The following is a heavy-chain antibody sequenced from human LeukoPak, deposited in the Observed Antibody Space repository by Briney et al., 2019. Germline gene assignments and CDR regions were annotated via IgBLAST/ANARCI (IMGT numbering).Heavy chain of an antibody. D-gene: IGHD6-19*01. CDR3: ARGQQWVDY. CDR2: INSSGGST. Sequence: ASVKASCKTSGYTFTSYYIHWVRQAPGQGLEWMGLINSSGGSTAYSQRFQGRVTMTRDTSTSTVYMGLSSLRSEDTAVYYCARGQQWVDYWGQGTLVTVSS. CDR1: GYTFTSYY. J-gene: IGHJ4*02. V-gene: IGHV1-46*01.